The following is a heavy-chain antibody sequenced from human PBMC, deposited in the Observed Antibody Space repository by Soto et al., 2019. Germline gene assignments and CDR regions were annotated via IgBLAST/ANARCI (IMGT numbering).Heavy chain of an antibody. D-gene: IGHD5-18*01. CDR2: IIPIFGTV. Sequence: QVQLVQSGAAVKKPGSSVKVSCKASGGTFSNYPISWVRQAPGQGLEWMGGIIPIFGTVNYAQKFQGRVTITADESTSTADMELSSLRSEDTAVYYCARGNHRWIQLWYFDLWGRGTLVTVSS. J-gene: IGHJ2*01. V-gene: IGHV1-69*12. CDR3: ARGNHRWIQLWYFDL. CDR1: GGTFSNYP.